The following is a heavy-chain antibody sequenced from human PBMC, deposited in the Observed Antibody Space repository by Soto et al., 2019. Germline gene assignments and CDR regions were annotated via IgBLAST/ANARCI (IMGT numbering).Heavy chain of an antibody. J-gene: IGHJ4*02. CDR2: INDSGST. CDR3: QGGDF. CDR1: GGSFRGYF. Sequence: SETLSLTCAVSGGSFRGYFWSWIRQSPDKGLEWIGEINDSGSTYYNPSFKSRLTISVDTSKSQISLALTSVTAADSAVYYCQGGDFWGQGTRVTVSS. D-gene: IGHD3-16*01. V-gene: IGHV4-34*01.